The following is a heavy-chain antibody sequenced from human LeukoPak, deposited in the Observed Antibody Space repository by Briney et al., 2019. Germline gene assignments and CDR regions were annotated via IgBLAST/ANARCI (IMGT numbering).Heavy chain of an antibody. Sequence: SVKVSCKASGGTFSSYAISWVRQAPGQGLEWMGGIIPIFGTANYAQKFQGRVTMTRNTSISTAYMELSSLRSEDTAVYYCARPSRGRPLGYWGQGTLVTVSS. J-gene: IGHJ4*02. CDR2: IIPIFGTA. D-gene: IGHD3-10*01. CDR1: GGTFSSYA. V-gene: IGHV1-69*05. CDR3: ARPSRGRPLGY.